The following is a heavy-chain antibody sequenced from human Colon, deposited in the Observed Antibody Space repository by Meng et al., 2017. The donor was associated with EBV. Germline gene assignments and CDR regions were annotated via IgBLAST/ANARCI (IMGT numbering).Heavy chain of an antibody. Sequence: QLQLQWAGPGLVKPSRSLAIHCNDCGGSLDNSDYFCDWIRQPQGKGLEWIGSVRYSGTAYYNPSLTSRVTISVDTSKNQFSLNLSSLTAADTAVYYCARHVYGDSYGFWGQGTLVTVSS. CDR3: ARHVYGDSYGF. V-gene: IGHV4-39*01. CDR1: GGSLDNSDYF. CDR2: VRYSGTA. J-gene: IGHJ4*02. D-gene: IGHD4-17*01.